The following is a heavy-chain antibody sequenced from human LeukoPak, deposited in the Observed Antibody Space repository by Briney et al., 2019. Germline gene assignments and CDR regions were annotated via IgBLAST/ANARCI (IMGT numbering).Heavy chain of an antibody. Sequence: ASVKVSCKASGYTFTSYAMHWVRQAPGQRLEWMGWINAGNGNTKYSQKFQGRVTITRDTSVSTAYMELSSLRSEDTAVYYCARGLRKTTVTTYFDYWGQGTLVTVSS. CDR2: INAGNGNT. CDR3: ARGLRKTTVTTYFDY. CDR1: GYTFTSYA. D-gene: IGHD4-17*01. J-gene: IGHJ4*02. V-gene: IGHV1-3*01.